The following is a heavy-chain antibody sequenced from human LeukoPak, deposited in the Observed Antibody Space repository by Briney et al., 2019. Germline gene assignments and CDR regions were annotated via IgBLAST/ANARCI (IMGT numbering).Heavy chain of an antibody. V-gene: IGHV3-30*01. CDR1: GFTFSSYA. J-gene: IGHJ6*03. CDR3: ARDSYYYYIDV. CDR2: ISYDGSNK. Sequence: GGSLRLSCAASGFTFSSYAMPWVRQAPGKGLEWVAVISYDGSNKYYADSVKGRFTISRDNSKNTLYLQMNSLRAGDTGVYYCARDSYYYYIDVWGKVTTVTV.